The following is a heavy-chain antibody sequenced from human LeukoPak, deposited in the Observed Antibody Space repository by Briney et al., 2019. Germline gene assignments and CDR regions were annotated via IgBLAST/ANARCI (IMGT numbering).Heavy chain of an antibody. CDR1: GYTFTSYG. CDR3: ARDSVTMVRGVIAYYYYYMDV. V-gene: IGHV1-18*01. J-gene: IGHJ6*03. D-gene: IGHD3-10*01. Sequence: ASVKVSCKASGYTFTSYGISWVRQAPGQGLEWMGWISAYNGNTNYAQKLQGRVTMTTDTSTSTAYMELRSQRAEDTAVYYCARDSVTMVRGVIAYYYYYMDVWGKGTTVTIS. CDR2: ISAYNGNT.